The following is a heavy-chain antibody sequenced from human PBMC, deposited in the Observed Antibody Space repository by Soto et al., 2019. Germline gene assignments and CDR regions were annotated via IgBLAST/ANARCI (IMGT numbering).Heavy chain of an antibody. Sequence: GGSLRLSCAASGFTFSSYGMHWVRQAPGKGLEWVAVISYDGSNKYYADSVKGRFTISRDNSKNTLYLQMNSLRAEDTAVYYCAKDSGYSYYYGMDVWGQGTTVTVS. CDR3: AKDSGYSYYYGMDV. D-gene: IGHD3-22*01. CDR1: GFTFSSYG. V-gene: IGHV3-30*18. J-gene: IGHJ6*02. CDR2: ISYDGSNK.